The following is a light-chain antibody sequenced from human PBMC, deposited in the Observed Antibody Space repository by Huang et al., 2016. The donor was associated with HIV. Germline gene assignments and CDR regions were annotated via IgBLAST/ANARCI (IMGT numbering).Light chain of an antibody. CDR3: MQGLQAPRLT. J-gene: IGKJ4*01. Sequence: DIVMTQSPLSLSVTPGEPASISCTSSQSLLHNSGYIYLDWYLQKPGQSPQLLMYLGSNRASGVPDRFRASGSGTDFTLTISRVETEDVGIYYCMQGLQAPRLTFGGGTKVEIK. V-gene: IGKV2-28*01. CDR1: QSLLHNSGYIY. CDR2: LGS.